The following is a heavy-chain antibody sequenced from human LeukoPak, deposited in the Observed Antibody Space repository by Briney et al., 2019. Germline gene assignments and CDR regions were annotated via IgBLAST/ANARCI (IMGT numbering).Heavy chain of an antibody. D-gene: IGHD1-26*01. V-gene: IGHV3-23*01. J-gene: IGHJ4*02. CDR3: GRDGWEIRLATGY. CDR2: ISGGGKT. Sequence: PGGSLRLSCAASGFTFSSDDMSWVRQAPGKGLEWVSGISGGGKTFYSDAVKGRFTISRDNSNNTLFLEMNSLRAEDTAVYYCGRDGWEIRLATGYWGQGTLVTVSS. CDR1: GFTFSSDD.